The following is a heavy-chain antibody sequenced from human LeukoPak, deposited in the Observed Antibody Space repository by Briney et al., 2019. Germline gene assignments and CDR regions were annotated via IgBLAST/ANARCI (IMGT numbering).Heavy chain of an antibody. Sequence: GGSLRLSCAASGFNVSNYYMSWVRQAPGKGLEWVSVIYSGGSTKYAVSVKGRFTISKDISKNIVHLQMNSLRVEDTAVYYCARVVLRYFDWLFPDAFDIWGQGTMVTVSS. J-gene: IGHJ3*02. CDR1: GFNVSNYY. CDR3: ARVVLRYFDWLFPDAFDI. D-gene: IGHD3-9*01. CDR2: IYSGGST. V-gene: IGHV3-53*01.